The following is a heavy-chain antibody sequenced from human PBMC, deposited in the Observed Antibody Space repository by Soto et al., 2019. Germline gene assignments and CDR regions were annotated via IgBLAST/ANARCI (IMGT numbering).Heavy chain of an antibody. Sequence: QVQLLQSGAEVKKPGASVRVSCKTSGYTFTRYGVSWVRQAPGQGLEWMGWISGYNGNTKEAHKFEGRVILTTDTAANTAYMELRSLTSNDTAVYYCARGSAYSTPWSFDSWGQGTLVTVSS. CDR1: GYTFTRYG. V-gene: IGHV1-18*01. D-gene: IGHD2-8*01. CDR2: ISGYNGNT. CDR3: ARGSAYSTPWSFDS. J-gene: IGHJ4*02.